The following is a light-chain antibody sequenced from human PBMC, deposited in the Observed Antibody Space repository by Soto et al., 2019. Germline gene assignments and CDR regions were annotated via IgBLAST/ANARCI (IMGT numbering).Light chain of an antibody. CDR3: KQYNSYWT. V-gene: IGKV1-5*01. CDR2: DAS. CDR1: QSISSW. J-gene: IGKJ1*01. Sequence: DIQRTQCPSTLSASLRDRVTITGRASQSISSWLAWYQQKPGKAPKLLIYDASSLESGVPSRFSGSGSGTEFTLTISSPQPDDFATYYCKQYNSYWTFGQGT.